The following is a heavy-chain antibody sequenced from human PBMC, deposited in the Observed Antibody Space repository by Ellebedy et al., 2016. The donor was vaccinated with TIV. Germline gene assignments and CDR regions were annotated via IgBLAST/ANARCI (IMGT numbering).Heavy chain of an antibody. CDR2: IHHSGTN. CDR3: ASEPPYFYGASGIYLQDF. J-gene: IGHJ4*02. V-gene: IGHV4-38-2*02. CDR1: DYSISSGYF. Sequence: MPSETLSLTCTVSDYSISSGYFWGWIRQPPGKGREWIGSIHHSGTNYYNPSLKSRLTISVDTSKNQFSLNLSSVTAIDTAVYYCASEPPYFYGASGIYLQDFWGQGTLVTVSS. D-gene: IGHD3-10*01.